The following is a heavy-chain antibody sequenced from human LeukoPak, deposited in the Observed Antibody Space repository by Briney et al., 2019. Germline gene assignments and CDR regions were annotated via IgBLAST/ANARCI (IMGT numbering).Heavy chain of an antibody. Sequence: KPSETLSLTCTVSGGSISSGSYYWSWIRQPAGKGLEWIGRIYTSGNTNYNPSLKSRVTISVDTSKNQFSLKLSSVTAADTAVYYCARGVDGYNYFHFWGQGTLVTVSS. CDR3: ARGVDGYNYFHF. D-gene: IGHD5-24*01. V-gene: IGHV4-61*02. J-gene: IGHJ4*02. CDR2: IYTSGNT. CDR1: GGSISSGSYY.